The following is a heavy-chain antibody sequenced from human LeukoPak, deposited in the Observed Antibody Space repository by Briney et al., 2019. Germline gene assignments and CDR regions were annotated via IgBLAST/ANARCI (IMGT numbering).Heavy chain of an antibody. J-gene: IGHJ4*02. CDR1: GYTLTELS. CDR2: FDPEDGET. CDR3: ATTSFRYIVGAVDY. D-gene: IGHD1-26*01. Sequence: ASVKVSCKVSGYTLTELSMHWVRQAPGKGLEWMGGFDPEDGETIYAQKFQGRVTMTEDTSTDTAYMELSSLRSEGTAVYYCATTSFRYIVGAVDYWGQGTLVTVSS. V-gene: IGHV1-24*01.